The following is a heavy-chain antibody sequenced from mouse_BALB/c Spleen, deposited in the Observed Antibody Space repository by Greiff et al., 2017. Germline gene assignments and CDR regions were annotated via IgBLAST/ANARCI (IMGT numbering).Heavy chain of an antibody. D-gene: IGHD2-4*01. CDR3: ARQYDYDEAMDY. CDR2: ISSGGGST. J-gene: IGHJ4*01. Sequence: DVMLVESGGGLVKPGGSLKLSCAASGFAFSSYDMSWVRQTPEKRLEWVAYISSGGGSTYYPDTVKGRFTISRDNAKNTLYLQMSSLKSEDTAMYYCARQYDYDEAMDYWGQGTSVTVSS. V-gene: IGHV5-12-1*01. CDR1: GFAFSSYD.